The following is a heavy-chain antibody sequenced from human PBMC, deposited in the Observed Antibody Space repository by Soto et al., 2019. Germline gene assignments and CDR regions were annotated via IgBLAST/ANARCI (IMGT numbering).Heavy chain of an antibody. V-gene: IGHV4-39*01. CDR2: IYYSGST. D-gene: IGHD2-15*01. Sequence: PSETLSLTCTVSGGSISSSNYYWGWIRQPPGKGLEWIGSIYYSGSTYYNPSLKSRVTISVDTSKNQFSLKLSSVTAADTAVYYCASQGYCSGGSCFTFDYWGQGTLVTVSS. CDR1: GGSISSSNYY. J-gene: IGHJ4*02. CDR3: ASQGYCSGGSCFTFDY.